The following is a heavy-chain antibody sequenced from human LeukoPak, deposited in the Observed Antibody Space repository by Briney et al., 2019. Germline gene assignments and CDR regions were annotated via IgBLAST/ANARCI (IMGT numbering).Heavy chain of an antibody. CDR3: ALQYYDILTGYYTDYYFDY. CDR2: IYYSGST. V-gene: IGHV4-39*01. J-gene: IGHJ4*02. Sequence: PSETLSLTCTVSGGSISSSSYYWGWIRQPPGKGLEWIGSIYYSGSTYYNPSLKSRVTISVDTSKNQFSLKLSSVTAADTAVYYCALQYYDILTGYYTDYYFDYWGQGTLVTVSS. D-gene: IGHD3-9*01. CDR1: GGSISSSSYY.